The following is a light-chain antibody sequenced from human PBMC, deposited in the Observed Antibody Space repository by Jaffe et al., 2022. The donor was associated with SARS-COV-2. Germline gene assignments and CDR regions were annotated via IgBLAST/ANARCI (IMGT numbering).Light chain of an antibody. CDR2: EVY. J-gene: IGLJ3*02. CDR1: NSDIGSYNR. V-gene: IGLV2-18*02. CDR3: SSFTTSSTWV. Sequence: QSALTQPPSVSGSPGQSVTISCTGTNSDIGSYNRVSWHQQPPGAAPKLIIHEVYNRPSGVPNRFSGSKSGSTASLTISGLQAEDEGDYYCSSFTTSSTWVFGGGTRLTVL.